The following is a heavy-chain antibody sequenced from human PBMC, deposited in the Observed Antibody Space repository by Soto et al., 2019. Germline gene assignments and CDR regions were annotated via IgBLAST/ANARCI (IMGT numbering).Heavy chain of an antibody. Sequence: QITLKESGPTLVKPTQTLTLTCTFSGFSLSTTGVGVGWIRQPPGKALEWLALIYWDDDKRYSPSLKSRRTITKDTSKHQVVLTMNKMDPVDTATYYCAPSSGAAAGDYWGQGTLVTVSS. J-gene: IGHJ4*02. D-gene: IGHD6-13*01. CDR1: GFSLSTTGVG. CDR3: APSSGAAAGDY. V-gene: IGHV2-5*02. CDR2: IYWDDDK.